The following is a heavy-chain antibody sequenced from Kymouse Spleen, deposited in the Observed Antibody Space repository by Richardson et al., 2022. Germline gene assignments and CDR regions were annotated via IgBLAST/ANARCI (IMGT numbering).Heavy chain of an antibody. V-gene: IGHV3-33*01. Sequence: QVQLVESGGGVVQPGRSLRLSCAASGFTFSSYGMHWVRQAPGKGLEWVAVIWYDGSNKYYADSVKGRFTISRDNSKNTLYLQMNSLRAEDTAVYYCARDRSSGWYVFDYWGQGTLVTVSS. CDR2: IWYDGSNK. CDR1: GFTFSSYG. CDR3: ARDRSSGWYVFDY. D-gene: IGHD6-19*01. J-gene: IGHJ4*02.